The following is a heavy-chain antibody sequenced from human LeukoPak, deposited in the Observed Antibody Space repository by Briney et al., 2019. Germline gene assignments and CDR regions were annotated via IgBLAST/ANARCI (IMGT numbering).Heavy chain of an antibody. V-gene: IGHV1-2*02. J-gene: IGHJ4*02. Sequence: ASEKVSCKASGYTFTGFYMHWVRQAPGQGLEWMGWINLDSGGTNYAQKFQGRVTVTRDTSISTAYTELSRLTSDDTAVYYCARLNSGYDYFDYWGQGTLVTVSS. CDR3: ARLNSGYDYFDY. CDR1: GYTFTGFY. D-gene: IGHD5-12*01. CDR2: INLDSGGT.